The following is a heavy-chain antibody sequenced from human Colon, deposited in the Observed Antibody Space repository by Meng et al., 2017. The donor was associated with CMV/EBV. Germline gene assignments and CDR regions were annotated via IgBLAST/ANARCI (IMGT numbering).Heavy chain of an antibody. V-gene: IGHV3-7*01. CDR3: ARDVESSGYWNWFDP. Sequence: GGSLRLSCAASGFTFSSYWMSWVRQAPGKGLQWVANIKQDGNEKYYVDSVRGRFTISRDNAKNSLYLEMNSLRAEDTAVYYCARDVESSGYWNWFDPWGQGTLVTVSS. CDR2: IKQDGNEK. CDR1: GFTFSSYW. J-gene: IGHJ5*02. D-gene: IGHD3-22*01.